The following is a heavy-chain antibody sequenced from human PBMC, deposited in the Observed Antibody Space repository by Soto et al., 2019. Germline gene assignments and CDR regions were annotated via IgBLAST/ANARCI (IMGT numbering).Heavy chain of an antibody. Sequence: DGSLKLSRAASGFPVRSYGGSWVRQVPGKGLEWVSYISSSSSTIYYADSVKGRFTISRDNAKNSLYLQMNSLRDEDTAVYYCASSGYCGGDCDSRWGQGTLVTVS. CDR1: GFPVRSYG. J-gene: IGHJ4*02. V-gene: IGHV3-48*02. CDR3: ASSGYCGGDCDSR. CDR2: ISSSSSTI. D-gene: IGHD2-21*02.